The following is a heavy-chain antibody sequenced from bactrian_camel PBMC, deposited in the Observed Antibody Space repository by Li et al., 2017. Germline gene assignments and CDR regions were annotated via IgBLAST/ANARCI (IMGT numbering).Heavy chain of an antibody. CDR2: IRGDSTT. D-gene: IGHD6*01. J-gene: IGHJ4*01. CDR3: AASISDVAVGHGLTVSSGRFKRRASREDCTVQTVFNH. CDR1: EYSVRATC. Sequence: QLVESGGGSALAGGSVRLSCAASEYSVRATCMVWFRQAPGKEKEGVALIRGDSTTTYTDSVKGRFTISQDNFKGTMFLEMDSLKPEDTAMYYCAASISDVAVGHGLTVSSGRFKRRASREDCTVQTVFNHWGRGTQVTVS. V-gene: IGHV3S53*01.